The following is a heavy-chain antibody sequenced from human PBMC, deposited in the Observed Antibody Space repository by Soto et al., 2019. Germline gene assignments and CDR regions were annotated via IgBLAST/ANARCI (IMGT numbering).Heavy chain of an antibody. D-gene: IGHD2-15*01. CDR2: IWYDGSNK. V-gene: IGHV3-33*01. Sequence: PGGSLRLSCAASGFTFSSYGMHWVRQAPGKGLEWVAVIWYDGSNKYYADSVKGRFTISRDNSKNTLYLQMNSLRAEDTAVYYCARDSDCSGGSCYSGAQFDYWGQGTLVTVSS. CDR3: ARDSDCSGGSCYSGAQFDY. CDR1: GFTFSSYG. J-gene: IGHJ4*02.